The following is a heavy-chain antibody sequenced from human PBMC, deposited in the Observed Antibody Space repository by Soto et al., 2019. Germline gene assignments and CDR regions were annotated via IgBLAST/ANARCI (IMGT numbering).Heavy chain of an antibody. Sequence: EVHLLESGGGLVQPGGSLRLSCVASGFSFSSHAMTWVRQAAGKGLEWVASTSGNGGATYHSDSVRGRFTISRDNSKNTLYLQMDSLRGEDTAVYYCAKDRSEYCGRDCFPDYCGQGALVTVSS. CDR2: TSGNGGAT. D-gene: IGHD2-21*02. CDR1: GFSFSSHA. J-gene: IGHJ4*02. V-gene: IGHV3-23*01. CDR3: AKDRSEYCGRDCFPDY.